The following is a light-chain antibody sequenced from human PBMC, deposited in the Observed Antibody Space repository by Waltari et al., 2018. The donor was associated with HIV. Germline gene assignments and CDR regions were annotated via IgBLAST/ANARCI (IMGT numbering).Light chain of an antibody. CDR1: SGSVSTSYY. CDR2: STN. Sequence: QTVVTQEPSFSVSPGGTVTLNCGLSSGSVSTSYYPSWYQQTPGSAPRTRIYSTNTRSSEVPDRCSGSSLGNKAALTITGAQADDESDYYCVLFMGNGIGVFGGGTKLTVL. V-gene: IGLV8-61*01. CDR3: VLFMGNGIGV. J-gene: IGLJ3*02.